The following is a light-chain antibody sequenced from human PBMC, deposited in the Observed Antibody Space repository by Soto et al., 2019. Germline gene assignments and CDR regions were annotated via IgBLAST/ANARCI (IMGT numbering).Light chain of an antibody. V-gene: IGKV1-5*02. CDR1: QSITGW. J-gene: IGKJ2*01. CDR2: DAS. Sequence: DIPMTQSPSALSASVGDRVTIICRASQSITGWLAWYQQKPGKAPKLLIYDASSLESGVPSRFSGSGSGTEYTLTISSLQPDDSATYYCQQDKNMYTFGQGTKLEIK. CDR3: QQDKNMYT.